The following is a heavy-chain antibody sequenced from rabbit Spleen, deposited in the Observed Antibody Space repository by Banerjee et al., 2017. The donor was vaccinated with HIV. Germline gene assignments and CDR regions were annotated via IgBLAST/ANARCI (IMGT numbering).Heavy chain of an antibody. D-gene: IGHD4-1*01. V-gene: IGHV1S40*01. CDR1: GFSFSSRYY. CDR2: IYTGSSGST. J-gene: IGHJ4*01. Sequence: QSLEESGGDLVKPGASLTLTCTASGFSFSSRYYMCWVRQAPGKGLEWIACIYTGSSGSTYYASWAKGRFTISKTSSTTVTLQMTSLTAADTATYFCAREASSGWGVVSFYFILWGPGTLVTVS. CDR3: AREASSGWGVVSFYFIL.